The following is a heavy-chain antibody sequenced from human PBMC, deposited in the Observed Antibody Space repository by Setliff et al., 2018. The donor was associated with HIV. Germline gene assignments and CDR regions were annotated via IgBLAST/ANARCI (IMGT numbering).Heavy chain of an antibody. Sequence: PGGSLRLSCAASGFNFSNYWMSWVRQAPGKGLEWVANIKEDGGEKWYVDSVKGRFTISRDNVRNSLYLQMNSLRAEDTAVYYCVRDSINYDKAFDIWGQGTMVTVSS. D-gene: IGHD3-16*01. CDR1: GFNFSNYW. V-gene: IGHV3-7*03. CDR3: VRDSINYDKAFDI. CDR2: IKEDGGEK. J-gene: IGHJ3*02.